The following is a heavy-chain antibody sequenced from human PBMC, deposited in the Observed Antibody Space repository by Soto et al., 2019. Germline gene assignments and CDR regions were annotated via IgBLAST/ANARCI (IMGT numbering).Heavy chain of an antibody. CDR2: INPSGGST. CDR3: ARASYYDSSGSFADDAFDI. V-gene: IGHV1-46*01. CDR1: GYTFTSYY. D-gene: IGHD3-22*01. J-gene: IGHJ3*02. Sequence: ASVKISCKASGYTFTSYYMHWGRQAPGQGLEGMGIINPSGGSTSYALKFQGGVTMTRDTSTSTVYMELSSLRAEDTAVYYCARASYYDSSGSFADDAFDIWGQGTLVTVSS.